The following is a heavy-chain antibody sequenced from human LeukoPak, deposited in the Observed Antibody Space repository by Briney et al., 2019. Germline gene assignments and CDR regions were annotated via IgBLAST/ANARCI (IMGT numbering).Heavy chain of an antibody. CDR3: AADRLLWCPVGFDP. CDR1: GFTFTSSA. Sequence: TSVKVSCKASGFTFTSSAVQWVRQARGQRLEWIGWIVVGSGNTNYAQKFQERVTITRDMSTSTAYMELSSLRSEDTAVYYCAADRLLWCPVGFDPWGQGTLVTASS. J-gene: IGHJ5*02. D-gene: IGHD3-10*01. V-gene: IGHV1-58*01. CDR2: IVVGSGNT.